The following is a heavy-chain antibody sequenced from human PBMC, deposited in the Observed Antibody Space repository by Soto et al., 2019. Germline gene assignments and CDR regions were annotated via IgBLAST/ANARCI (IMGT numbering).Heavy chain of an antibody. J-gene: IGHJ4*02. D-gene: IGHD3-22*01. CDR3: VRATYFSDSSGYTRCFDY. V-gene: IGHV3-23*01. CDR2: ISGSGGST. CDR1: GFTFSSYA. Sequence: GGSLRLSCAASGFTFSSYAMSWVRQAPGKGLEWVSAISGSGGSTYYADSVKGRFTISRDNSKNTLYLQMNSLKTEDTAVYYCVRATYFSDSSGYTRCFDYWGQGTLVTVSS.